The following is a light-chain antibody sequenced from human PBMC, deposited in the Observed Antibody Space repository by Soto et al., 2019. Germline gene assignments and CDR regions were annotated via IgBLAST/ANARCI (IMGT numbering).Light chain of an antibody. CDR3: HEYNTWPPIT. Sequence: EIVMTQSPATVSLSPGERATLSCRASQSVFSSLDWYQQKPGQAPRLRIYGAAPRATGIPARFSGSGSGTEFTLTISSLQSEDFAVCYCHEYNTWPPITLGQGTRLAI. CDR1: QSVFSS. J-gene: IGKJ5*01. CDR2: GAA. V-gene: IGKV3-15*01.